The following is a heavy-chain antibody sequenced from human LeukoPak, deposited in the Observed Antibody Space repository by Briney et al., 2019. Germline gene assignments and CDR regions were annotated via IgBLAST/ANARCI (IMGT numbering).Heavy chain of an antibody. V-gene: IGHV1-2*02. CDR3: ARDHGDDAFDI. CDR2: INSNRGGT. J-gene: IGHJ3*02. D-gene: IGHD3-3*01. Sequence: ASVKVSCKASGYTFTSYYMHWVRQAPGRGLEWMGWINSNRGGTNYAQKFQGRVTMTRDTSISTAYMELRSVRSDDTAVYYCARDHGDDAFDIWGPGTMVTVSS. CDR1: GYTFTSYY.